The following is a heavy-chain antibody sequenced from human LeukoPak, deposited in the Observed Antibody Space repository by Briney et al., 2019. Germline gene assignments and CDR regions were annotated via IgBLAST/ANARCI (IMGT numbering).Heavy chain of an antibody. D-gene: IGHD2-2*01. Sequence: PSQTLSLTCTVSGGSISSGDYYWTWIRQPPGKGLEWIGYIYYSGSTYYNPSLKSRVTISVDTSKNQFSLKLSSVTAAVTAVYYWARVWYQLLAGWFDPWGQGTLVTVSS. CDR3: ARVWYQLLAGWFDP. J-gene: IGHJ5*02. V-gene: IGHV4-30-4*08. CDR1: GGSISSGDYY. CDR2: IYYSGST.